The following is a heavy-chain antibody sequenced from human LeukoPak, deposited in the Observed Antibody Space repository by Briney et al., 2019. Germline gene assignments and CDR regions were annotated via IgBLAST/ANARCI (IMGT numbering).Heavy chain of an antibody. D-gene: IGHD1-26*01. Sequence: GGSLRLSCAASGFTFSSSALHWGRPAPGKGQERVSDISYDGSNKYYTDSVKSRFTISRDNSQNTLYLQMNRLRAEEAAAYCGARVGPSGSYCDYWGQGTLVTVPS. J-gene: IGHJ4*02. CDR3: ARVGPSGSYCDY. CDR2: ISYDGSNK. V-gene: IGHV3-30*04. CDR1: GFTFSSSA.